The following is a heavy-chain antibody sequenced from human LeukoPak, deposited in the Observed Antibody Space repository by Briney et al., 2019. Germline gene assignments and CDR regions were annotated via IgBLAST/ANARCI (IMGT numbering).Heavy chain of an antibody. J-gene: IGHJ4*02. D-gene: IGHD3-9*01. Sequence: GASMKVSCKASGYTFTGYYMHWVRQAPGQGLEWMGWINPNSGGTNYAQKFQGRVTMTRDTSISTAYMELSRLRSDDTAVYYCARVLRYFDWLLHPLGYWGQGTLVTVSS. CDR1: GYTFTGYY. V-gene: IGHV1-2*02. CDR3: ARVLRYFDWLLHPLGY. CDR2: INPNSGGT.